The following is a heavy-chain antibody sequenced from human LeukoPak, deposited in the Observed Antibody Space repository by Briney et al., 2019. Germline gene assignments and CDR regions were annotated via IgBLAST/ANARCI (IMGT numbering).Heavy chain of an antibody. CDR2: TSGSGGST. Sequence: GGSLRLSCAASGFTFSSYAMSWVRQAPGKGLEWVSGTSGSGGSTYYAGSVKGRFTISRDNSKNTLYLQMDSLRVEDTAVYYCAKNGGSQCYSHLDSWGQGTLVTVSS. V-gene: IGHV3-23*01. D-gene: IGHD2-15*01. CDR3: AKNGGSQCYSHLDS. CDR1: GFTFSSYA. J-gene: IGHJ4*02.